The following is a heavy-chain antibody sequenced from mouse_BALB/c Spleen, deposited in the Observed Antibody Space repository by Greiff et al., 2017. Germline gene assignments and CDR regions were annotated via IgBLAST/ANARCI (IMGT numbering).Heavy chain of an antibody. J-gene: IGHJ2*01. D-gene: IGHD1-1*01. CDR2: IWAGGST. Sequence: VQLQESGPGLVAPSQSLSITCTVSGFSLTSYGVHWVRQPPGKGLEWLGVIWAGGSTNYNSALMSRLSISKDNSKSQVFLKMNSLQTDDTAMYYCARGGTSIYYYGSFDYWGQGTTLTVSS. CDR1: GFSLTSYG. CDR3: ARGGTSIYYYGSFDY. V-gene: IGHV2-9*02.